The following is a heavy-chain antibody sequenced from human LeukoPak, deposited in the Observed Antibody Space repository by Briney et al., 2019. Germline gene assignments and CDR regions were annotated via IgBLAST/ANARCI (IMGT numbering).Heavy chain of an antibody. CDR2: IRSKANSYAT. Sequence: QPGGSLRLSCAASGFTFSGSAMHWVRQTSGKGLEWVGRIRSKANSYATAYAASVEGRFTISRDDSKNTAYLQMNSLKAEDTAVYYCTGFNQEPYGMDVWGQGTTVTVSS. V-gene: IGHV3-73*01. CDR3: TGFNQEPYGMDV. CDR1: GFTFSGSA. D-gene: IGHD1-14*01. J-gene: IGHJ6*02.